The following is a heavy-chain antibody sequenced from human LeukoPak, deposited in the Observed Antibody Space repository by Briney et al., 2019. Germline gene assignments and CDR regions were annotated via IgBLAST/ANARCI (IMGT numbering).Heavy chain of an antibody. CDR1: GFTFGCYA. Sequence: PGGSLRISCAASGFTFGCYAMSWVRQAPGKGLEWVSGISGRGHTTYHADSVRGRFTIPRDNSKNTLYLQMNSLRVDDSAVYYCAKGGHYDSSGYSPFDYWGQGTLVTVSS. J-gene: IGHJ4*02. CDR2: ISGRGHTT. D-gene: IGHD3-22*01. CDR3: AKGGHYDSSGYSPFDY. V-gene: IGHV3-23*01.